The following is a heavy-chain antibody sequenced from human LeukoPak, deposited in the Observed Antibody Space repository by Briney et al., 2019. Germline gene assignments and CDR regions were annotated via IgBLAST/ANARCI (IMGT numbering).Heavy chain of an antibody. D-gene: IGHD1-26*01. CDR1: AGTFSNYA. CDR2: IIPSFRAA. V-gene: IGHV1-69*01. Sequence: SVKVSCKPSAGTFSNYAVSWVRQAPGRGLEWMGGIIPSFRAANYAQKLKGRVTIAADESMTTVYMELSSLKSEDTAVYYCAREGDGGGVGATNWSDPWGQGTLVTVSS. CDR3: AREGDGGGVGATNWSDP. J-gene: IGHJ5*02.